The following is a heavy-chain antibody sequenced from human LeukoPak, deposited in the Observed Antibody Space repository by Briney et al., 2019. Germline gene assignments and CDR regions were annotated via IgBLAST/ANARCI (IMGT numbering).Heavy chain of an antibody. CDR2: ISSSSSTI. Sequence: GGSLRLSCAASGFTFSSYSMNWVRQAPGKGLEWVSYISSSSSTIYYADSVKGRFTISRDNAKNSLYLQMNSLRAEDTAVYYCARGRVGYYIDVWGKGTTVTVSS. CDR1: GFTFSSYS. CDR3: ARGRVGYYIDV. D-gene: IGHD2-15*01. J-gene: IGHJ6*03. V-gene: IGHV3-48*01.